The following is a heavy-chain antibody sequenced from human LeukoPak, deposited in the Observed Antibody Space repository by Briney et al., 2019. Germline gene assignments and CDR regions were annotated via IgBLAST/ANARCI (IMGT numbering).Heavy chain of an antibody. Sequence: GGSLRLSCAGSGFTFSRYSMNWFRQAPGKGLERVSSISSRSTNIFYADSVKGRFTISRDNAKNSLYLQMNSLGAEDTAVYYCARDGYPQYYFDYWGQGTLVTVSS. D-gene: IGHD5-18*01. CDR1: GFTFSRYS. CDR3: ARDGYPQYYFDY. J-gene: IGHJ4*02. CDR2: ISSRSTNI. V-gene: IGHV3-21*01.